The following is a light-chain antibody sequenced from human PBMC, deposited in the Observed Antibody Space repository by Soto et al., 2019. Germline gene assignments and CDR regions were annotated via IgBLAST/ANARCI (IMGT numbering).Light chain of an antibody. CDR3: TSYTSGSLYV. V-gene: IGLV2-14*01. CDR1: SSDFGAYNY. CDR2: NVS. Sequence: QSVLTQPASVSGSPGQSITISCTRTSSDFGAYNYVSWYQQYPGKVPKLLIYNVSNRPSGVSNRFPGSKSGNTASLTISGLQAEDEADYFCTSYTSGSLYVFGTGTKVTVL. J-gene: IGLJ1*01.